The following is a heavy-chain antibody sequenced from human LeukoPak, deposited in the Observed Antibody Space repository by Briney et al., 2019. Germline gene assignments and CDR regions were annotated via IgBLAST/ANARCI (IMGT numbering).Heavy chain of an antibody. D-gene: IGHD6-19*01. CDR3: ARGVNSSGWYFDY. J-gene: IGHJ4*02. CDR2: IISSRSNI. CDR1: GFTFSSYG. Sequence: GGSLRLSCAASGFTFSSYGMNWVRQAPGKGLGWVASIISSRSNIYYADSVTGRFTISRDNAKNSLYLQMNSLRAEDTAVYYCARGVNSSGWYFDYWGQGTLVTVSS. V-gene: IGHV3-21*01.